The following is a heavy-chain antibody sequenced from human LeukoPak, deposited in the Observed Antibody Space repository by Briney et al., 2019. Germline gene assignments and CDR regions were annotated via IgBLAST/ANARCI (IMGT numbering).Heavy chain of an antibody. CDR2: ISSSSSYI. CDR1: GFTFSSYS. Sequence: GGSLRLSCAASGFTFSSYSMNWVRQAPGKGLEWVSSISSSSSYIYYADSVKGRFTISRDNAKNTLYLQVNSLRAEDTAVYYCARVPAAAPGQGIDYWGQGTLVTVSS. V-gene: IGHV3-21*01. D-gene: IGHD6-13*01. J-gene: IGHJ4*02. CDR3: ARVPAAAPGQGIDY.